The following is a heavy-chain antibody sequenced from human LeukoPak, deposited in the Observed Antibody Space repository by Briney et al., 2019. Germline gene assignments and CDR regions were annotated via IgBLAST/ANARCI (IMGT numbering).Heavy chain of an antibody. CDR2: IKQDGSEK. V-gene: IGHV3-7*01. CDR1: GFTFSSYW. CDR3: ARLSTGVPGNDY. D-gene: IGHD6-19*01. Sequence: GGSLRPSCAASGFTFSSYWMSWVRQAPGKGLEGVANIKQDGSEKNYVDAVKGRFTISRDNAKNSLFLQMNSLTAEDTAVYYCARLSTGVPGNDYWGQGTLVTVSS. J-gene: IGHJ4*02.